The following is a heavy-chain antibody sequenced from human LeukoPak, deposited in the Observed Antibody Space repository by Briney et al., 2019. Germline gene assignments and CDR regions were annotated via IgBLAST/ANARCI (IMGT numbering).Heavy chain of an antibody. J-gene: IGHJ4*02. D-gene: IGHD1-26*01. CDR3: ARNRGSYASDY. V-gene: IGHV4-34*01. CDR2: INHSGST. Sequence: PSETLSLTCAVYGGSFSGYYWSWIRQPPGKGLEWIGEINHSGSTNYNPSLKSRVTISVDTSKNQLSLKLSSVTAADTAVYYCARNRGSYASDYWGQGTLVTVSS. CDR1: GGSFSGYY.